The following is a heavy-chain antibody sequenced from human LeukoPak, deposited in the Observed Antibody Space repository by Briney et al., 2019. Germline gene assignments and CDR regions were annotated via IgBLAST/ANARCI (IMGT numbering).Heavy chain of an antibody. D-gene: IGHD6-13*01. J-gene: IGHJ3*02. Sequence: GESLKISCKGSGYSFATYWIAWVRQMPGEGLEWLGIIHPGDSNTRYSPSFQGQVTISADKSISTAYLQWSSLKASDTAMYYCARESSTLPPDAFDIWGQGTMVTVSS. CDR1: GYSFATYW. V-gene: IGHV5-51*01. CDR3: ARESSTLPPDAFDI. CDR2: IHPGDSNT.